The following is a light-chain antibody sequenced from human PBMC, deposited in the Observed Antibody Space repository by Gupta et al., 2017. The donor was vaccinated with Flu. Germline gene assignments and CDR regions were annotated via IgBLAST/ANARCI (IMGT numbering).Light chain of an antibody. V-gene: IGKV1-39*01. Sequence: GRNSITCRATQHISSYLHWYQQKPGRAPKRLIYAATSLQSGGTSRLSGGGSGREFTLTISSLQPQDFAAYFCLQTRSSSPKTFGGGTRVEIK. J-gene: IGKJ4*01. CDR1: QHISSY. CDR3: LQTRSSSPKT. CDR2: AAT.